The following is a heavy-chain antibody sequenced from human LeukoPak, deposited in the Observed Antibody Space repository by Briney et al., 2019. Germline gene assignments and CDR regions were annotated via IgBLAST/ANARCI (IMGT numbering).Heavy chain of an antibody. CDR1: GGSISGHY. J-gene: IGHJ4*02. V-gene: IGHV4-59*11. D-gene: IGHD2-2*01. Sequence: PSETLSLTCTVSGGSISGHYWTWIRLSPGKGLELVGHIFSTGATHYNPSLRGRVTLSIDTSKNQFSLTLTSVNVDDTAVYYCARFSTRFGSGCSEASCYVHYWGQGTQVTVSP. CDR2: IFSTGAT. CDR3: ARFSTRFGSGCSEASCYVHY.